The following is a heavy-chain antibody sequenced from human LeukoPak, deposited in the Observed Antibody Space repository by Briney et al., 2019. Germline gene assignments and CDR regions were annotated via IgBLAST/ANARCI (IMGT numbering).Heavy chain of an antibody. CDR2: IGGSGAYT. D-gene: IGHD2-15*01. CDR3: GYCSGGTCYSRAFEI. V-gene: IGHV3-23*01. Sequence: GGSLRLSCAASGFTFSSYAMSWVRQAPGKGLEWVSAIGGSGAYTFYADSVKGRFTISRDNSKNTLYLQMNSLRAEDTAIYYCGYCSGGTCYSRAFEIWGQGTVVTVSS. CDR1: GFTFSSYA. J-gene: IGHJ3*02.